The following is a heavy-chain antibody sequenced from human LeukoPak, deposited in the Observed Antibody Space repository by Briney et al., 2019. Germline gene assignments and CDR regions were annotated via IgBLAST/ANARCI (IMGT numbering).Heavy chain of an antibody. CDR3: ARDRNGYNYVDY. D-gene: IGHD5-24*01. Sequence: SQTLSLTCTVSGGSISSGDYYWSWIRQPPGKGLEWIGYIYYSGSTYYNPSLKSRVTISVDTSKNQFSLKLSSVTAADTAVYYCARDRNGYNYVDYWGQGTLVTVSS. V-gene: IGHV4-30-4*01. CDR2: IYYSGST. CDR1: GGSISSGDYY. J-gene: IGHJ4*02.